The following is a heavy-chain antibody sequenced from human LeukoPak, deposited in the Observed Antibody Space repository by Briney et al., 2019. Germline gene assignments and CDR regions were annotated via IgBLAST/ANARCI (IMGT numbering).Heavy chain of an antibody. CDR2: ISGSGTYT. D-gene: IGHD3-10*01. Sequence: PGGSLRLSCEVSGFTFSSYSMNWVRQAPGKGLEWVSCISGSGTYTYYADSVKGRFTISRDNAKNSLYLQLSSLRAEDTAVYYCARGSDPYYYGPGNPPDYWGQGTLVTVSS. CDR3: ARGSDPYYYGPGNPPDY. J-gene: IGHJ4*02. CDR1: GFTFSSYS. V-gene: IGHV3-21*01.